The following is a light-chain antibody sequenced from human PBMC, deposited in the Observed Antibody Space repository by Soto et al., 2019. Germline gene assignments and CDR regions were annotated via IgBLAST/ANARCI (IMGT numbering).Light chain of an antibody. J-gene: IGKJ5*01. V-gene: IGKV1-27*01. CDR1: QGIYNY. Sequence: DIQMNPSPSSLSASVGDRVTITCRASQGIYNYLAWYQQKPGKAPKLLNYAASTLEAGVPARFSGSGSGTEFTLTISSLQPEDVATCYCHKYNSALLTGGQGTRLEIK. CDR3: HKYNSALLT. CDR2: AAS.